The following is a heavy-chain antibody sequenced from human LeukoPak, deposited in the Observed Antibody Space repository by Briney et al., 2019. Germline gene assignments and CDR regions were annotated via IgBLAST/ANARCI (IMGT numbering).Heavy chain of an antibody. J-gene: IGHJ4*02. V-gene: IGHV4-59*01. CDR3: ARVGSGCFDF. Sequence: SETLSPTCTVSGGSISTYYWSWIRQPPGKGLEWIGYVYYSGNTNYNPSLKSRLTISIDTSKNQFSLKLSSVTAADTAVYYCARVGSGCFDFWGQGTLVTVSS. D-gene: IGHD6-19*01. CDR2: VYYSGNT. CDR1: GGSISTYY.